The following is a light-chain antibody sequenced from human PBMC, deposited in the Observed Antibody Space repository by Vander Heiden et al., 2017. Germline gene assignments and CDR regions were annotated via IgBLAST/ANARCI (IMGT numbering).Light chain of an antibody. CDR2: EDT. J-gene: IGLJ1*01. Sequence: SYELTQPTSVSGSPGQTARITCTGDALPKKYAYWYQQKSGQAPVMVIQEDTKRPAGIPDRFSGSSSGTVATLTISGAQVEDEADYYCYSTDSSGNQRVFGTGTKVTVL. CDR3: YSTDSSGNQRV. CDR1: ALPKKY. V-gene: IGLV3-10*01.